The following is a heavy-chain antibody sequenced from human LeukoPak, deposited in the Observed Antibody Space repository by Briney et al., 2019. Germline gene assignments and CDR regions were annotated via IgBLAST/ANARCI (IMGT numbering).Heavy chain of an antibody. CDR1: GFTFDDYG. V-gene: IGHV3-9*01. CDR3: AKDYGYSSSWYDY. J-gene: IGHJ4*02. CDR2: ISWNSASV. D-gene: IGHD6-13*01. Sequence: GGSLRLSCEASGFTFDDYGMHWARQAPGKGLEWVSTISWNSASVGYVDSVKGRFTISRDNAKKTLYLQMNSLRPEDTALYYCAKDYGYSSSWYDYWGQGTLVTASS.